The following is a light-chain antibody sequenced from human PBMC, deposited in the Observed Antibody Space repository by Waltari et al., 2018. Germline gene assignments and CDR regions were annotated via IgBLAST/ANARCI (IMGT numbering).Light chain of an antibody. CDR3: SSYAGSNNYV. CDR2: EVT. Sequence: QSALTQPPSPSGSPGPSVTIPCPGTSSDTGSSNYVSWYQQYPGKAPKFLIYEVTKRPTGVPDRFSGSKSGNTASLTVSGLQAEDEADYYCSSYAGSNNYVFGTGTKVTVL. CDR1: SSDTGSSNY. J-gene: IGLJ1*01. V-gene: IGLV2-8*01.